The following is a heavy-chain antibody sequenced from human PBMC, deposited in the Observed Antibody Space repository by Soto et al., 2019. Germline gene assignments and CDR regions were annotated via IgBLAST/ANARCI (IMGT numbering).Heavy chain of an antibody. CDR2: IYYSGRT. CDR1: GESISSSSYY. CDR3: ARQRTTVLTQAYFGH. D-gene: IGHD2-21*02. J-gene: IGHJ4*02. V-gene: IGHV4-39*01. Sequence: PLETLSLTCIVSGESISSSSYYWGWIRQPPGKGLEWIGSIYYSGRTYYNPSFKSRVTISIDTSKNQFSLKLSAVTATDTAVYYCARQRTTVLTQAYFGHWGRGALVTVS.